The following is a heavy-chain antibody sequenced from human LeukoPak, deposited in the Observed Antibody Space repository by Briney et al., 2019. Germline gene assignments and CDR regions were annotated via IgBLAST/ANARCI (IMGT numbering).Heavy chain of an antibody. V-gene: IGHV3-23*01. D-gene: IGHD6-19*01. CDR3: AKGYGRWLADPTFDY. Sequence: GGSLRLSCAASGFTFSSYAMNWVRQAPGKGLEWVSSISGSGDDTYYADSVKGRFTISRDNSKNTLYLQMNSLRAEDTAVYYCAKGYGRWLADPTFDYWGQGTLVTVSS. J-gene: IGHJ4*02. CDR2: ISGSGDDT. CDR1: GFTFSSYA.